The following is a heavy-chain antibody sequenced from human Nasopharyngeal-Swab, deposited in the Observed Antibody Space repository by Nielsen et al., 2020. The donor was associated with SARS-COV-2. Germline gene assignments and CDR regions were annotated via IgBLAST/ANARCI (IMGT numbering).Heavy chain of an antibody. D-gene: IGHD1-7*01. V-gene: IGHV3-64D*06. CDR2: ISSNGGST. J-gene: IGHJ5*02. CDR1: GFTFSSYA. Sequence: GGSLRLSCSASGFTFSSYAMHWVRQAPGKGLEYVSAISSNGGSTYYADSVKGRFTISRENSKNTLYLQMSSLRAEDTAVYYCVKGGLGNCNYAAADWFDPWGQGTLVTVSS. CDR3: VKGGLGNCNYAAADWFDP.